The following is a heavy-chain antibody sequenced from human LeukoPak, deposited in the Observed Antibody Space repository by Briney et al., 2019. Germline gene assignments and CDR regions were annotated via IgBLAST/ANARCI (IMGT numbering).Heavy chain of an antibody. CDR1: GFTFSSYA. D-gene: IGHD2-15*01. J-gene: IGHJ6*03. CDR2: ISSNGGST. Sequence: GGSLRLSCAASGFTFSSYAMHWVRQAPGKGLEYVSAISSNGGSTYYANSVKGRFTISRDNSKNTLYLQMGSLRAEDMAVYYCARGTVDYYYYYYMDVWGKGTTVTISS. V-gene: IGHV3-64*01. CDR3: ARGTVDYYYYYYMDV.